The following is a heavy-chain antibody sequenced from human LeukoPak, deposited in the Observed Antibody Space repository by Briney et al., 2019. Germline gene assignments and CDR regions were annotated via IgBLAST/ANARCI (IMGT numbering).Heavy chain of an antibody. V-gene: IGHV1-2*02. CDR1: GYTFTGYY. D-gene: IGHD3-10*01. CDR3: AIDGAEQRELKGRFGMDV. CDR2: INPNSGGT. J-gene: IGHJ6*02. Sequence: AAVKVTCKGSGYTFTGYYMHGVLQPPGQGREWMGWINPNSGGTDYSQKFQGRVTMTRDTSIRTAYMELSRLRSDDTAVYYCAIDGAEQRELKGRFGMDVWGQGTTVTVS.